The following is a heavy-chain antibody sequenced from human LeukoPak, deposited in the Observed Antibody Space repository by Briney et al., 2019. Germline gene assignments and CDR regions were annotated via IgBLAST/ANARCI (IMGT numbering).Heavy chain of an antibody. D-gene: IGHD5-12*01. CDR2: ITSSGYT. V-gene: IGHV4-59*01. J-gene: IGHJ6*02. Sequence: SETLSLTCTVSGGSINYYLSWSRQSPGKGLEWIGYITSSGYTNSNPSPRSRVTISLDTSKMQFSLRLSSVTAADTAVYFCARDFGYSTAGDHYYGLEVCGQGTTFSVSS. CDR1: GGSINYY. CDR3: ARDFGYSTAGDHYYGLEV.